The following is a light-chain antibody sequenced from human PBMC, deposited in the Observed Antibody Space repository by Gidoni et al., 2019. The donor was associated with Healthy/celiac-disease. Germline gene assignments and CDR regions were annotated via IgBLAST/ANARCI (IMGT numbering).Light chain of an antibody. J-gene: IGKJ4*01. Sequence: IVFTLSPATLSFSPGERATQSCRASQSVSSNLAWYHQKPGQAPRFLIYDASNRAPGIPARFSGSGSGTDFTLTNSSLGPEDFAVYYCQQRSNWPLTFGGGTKVEIK. CDR1: QSVSSN. CDR3: QQRSNWPLT. V-gene: IGKV3-11*01. CDR2: DAS.